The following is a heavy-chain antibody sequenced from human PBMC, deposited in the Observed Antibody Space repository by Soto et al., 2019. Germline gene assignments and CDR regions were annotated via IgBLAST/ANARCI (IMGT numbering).Heavy chain of an antibody. J-gene: IGHJ3*01. D-gene: IGHD5-12*01. CDR1: GGSIRSYD. CDR2: INISGAT. Sequence: SETLSLTCSVSGGSIRSYDWHWIRQSAGKGPEWIGRINISGATNYNPSLKSRVTMLLDRSKNQFSLILNSVTAADTAVYFCASLYSNSWPFDFWGQGTLVTVSS. CDR3: ASLYSNSWPFDF. V-gene: IGHV4-4*07.